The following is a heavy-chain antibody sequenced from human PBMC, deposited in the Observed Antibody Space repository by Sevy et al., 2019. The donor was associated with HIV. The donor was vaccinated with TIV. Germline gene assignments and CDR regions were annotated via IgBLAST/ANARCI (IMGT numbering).Heavy chain of an antibody. CDR2: ISSNGGST. CDR3: AKAVADSNYYYGLDV. D-gene: IGHD6-19*01. V-gene: IGHV3-64*01. J-gene: IGHJ6*02. Sequence: GGSLRLSCAASGFTFSNYAMHWVRQAPGKGLEYVSAISSNGGSTFYANSVKGRFTISRDNSKSTLYLQMGSLRAEDMAVYYCAKAVADSNYYYGLDVWGQGTTVTVSS. CDR1: GFTFSNYA.